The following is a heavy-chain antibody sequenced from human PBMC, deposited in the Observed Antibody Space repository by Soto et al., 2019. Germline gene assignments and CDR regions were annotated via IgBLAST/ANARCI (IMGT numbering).Heavy chain of an antibody. Sequence: ASVKVSCKASGYTFTSYGISWVRQAPGQGLEWMGWISAYIGNTNYAQKLQGRVTMTTDTSTSTAYMELRSLRSDDTAVYYCARVGDLLYDSSGYYEHYFDYWGQGTLVTV. J-gene: IGHJ4*02. CDR1: GYTFTSYG. CDR2: ISAYIGNT. D-gene: IGHD3-22*01. CDR3: ARVGDLLYDSSGYYEHYFDY. V-gene: IGHV1-18*01.